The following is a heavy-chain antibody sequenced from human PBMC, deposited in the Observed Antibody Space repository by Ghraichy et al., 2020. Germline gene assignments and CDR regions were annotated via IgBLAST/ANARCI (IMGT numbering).Heavy chain of an antibody. J-gene: IGHJ3*02. CDR2: ISGIGGST. D-gene: IGHD2-15*01. CDR3: AKVQYCSGGSCYYAFDI. Sequence: GGSLRLSCAASGFTFSSYAMSWVRQAPGKGLEWVSAISGIGGSTYYADSVKGRFTISRDNSKNTLYLQMNSLRAEDTAVYYCAKVQYCSGGSCYYAFDIWGQGTMVTVSS. V-gene: IGHV3-23*01. CDR1: GFTFSSYA.